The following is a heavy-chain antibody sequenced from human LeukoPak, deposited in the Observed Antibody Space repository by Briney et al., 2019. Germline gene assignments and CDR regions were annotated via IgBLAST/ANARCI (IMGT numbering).Heavy chain of an antibody. V-gene: IGHV3-20*04. Sequence: AGGSLRLSCAASGFTFDDYGMSWVRQAPGKGLEWVSGTNWNGGSTGYADSVKGRFTISRDNARNSLYLQMNSLGAEDTALYFCARRRVTVVRGVDITSYYFDYWGQGTLVTVSS. J-gene: IGHJ4*02. CDR1: GFTFDDYG. CDR2: TNWNGGST. D-gene: IGHD3-10*01. CDR3: ARRRVTVVRGVDITSYYFDY.